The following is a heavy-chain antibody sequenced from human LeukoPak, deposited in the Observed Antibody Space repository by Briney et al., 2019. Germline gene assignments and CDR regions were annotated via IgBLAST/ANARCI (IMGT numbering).Heavy chain of an antibody. Sequence: GASLQISCKGSGYSFTTYWIGWVRPMPGKGLEWMGIINPVDSETRYSPSFQGQVTISEDKSITTAYLQWSSLKATDTAMYFCARIGTYAEFDYWGQGSLVTVSS. CDR2: INPVDSET. CDR3: ARIGTYAEFDY. D-gene: IGHD6-13*01. J-gene: IGHJ4*02. V-gene: IGHV5-51*01. CDR1: GYSFTTYW.